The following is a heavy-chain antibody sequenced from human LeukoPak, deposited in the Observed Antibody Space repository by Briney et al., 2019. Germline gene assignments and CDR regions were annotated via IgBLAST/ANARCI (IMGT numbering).Heavy chain of an antibody. V-gene: IGHV4-34*01. CDR1: GGSFSGYY. J-gene: IGHJ4*02. Sequence: ETLSLTCAVYGGSFSGYYWSWIRQPPGKGLEWIGEINHSGSTNYNPSLKSRVTISVDTSKNQFSLKLSSVTAADTAVYYCARAPGALRFLEWLPIPFFDYWGQGTLVTVSS. CDR2: INHSGST. D-gene: IGHD3-3*01. CDR3: ARAPGALRFLEWLPIPFFDY.